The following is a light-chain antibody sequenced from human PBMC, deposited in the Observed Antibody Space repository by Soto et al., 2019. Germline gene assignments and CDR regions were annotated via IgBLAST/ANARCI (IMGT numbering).Light chain of an antibody. CDR2: GAS. CDR3: QQYNDWPQT. J-gene: IGKJ1*01. Sequence: EIAMTQSPDTLRVSPADRATLSCRASQGVRSDLAWYQQKAGQSPRLLIYGASTRAAETPARFSGSGSGTEFTLTISSLQSEDFAVYYCQQYNDWPQTFGQGTKVDIK. V-gene: IGKV3-15*01. CDR1: QGVRSD.